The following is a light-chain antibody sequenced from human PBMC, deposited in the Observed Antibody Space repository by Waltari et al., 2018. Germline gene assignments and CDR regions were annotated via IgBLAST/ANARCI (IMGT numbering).Light chain of an antibody. CDR2: RAS. J-gene: IGKJ5*01. Sequence: DIQMTQSPSTLSASVGDRVTIPCRASHPISRWLAWYQQKPGKAPKLLIQRASSLESGVPSRFSGSGSGTEFTLTISSLQAEDFATYYCQQHSTYAITFGQGTRLEIK. CDR3: QQHSTYAIT. CDR1: HPISRW. V-gene: IGKV1-5*03.